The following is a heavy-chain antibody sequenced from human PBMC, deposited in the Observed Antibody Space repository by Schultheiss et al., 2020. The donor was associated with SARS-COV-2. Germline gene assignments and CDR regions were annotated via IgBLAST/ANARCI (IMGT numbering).Heavy chain of an antibody. CDR3: ARDRGYCSGGSCYSTPHFDY. CDR1: GGSISSGGYY. V-gene: IGHV4-61*08. D-gene: IGHD2-15*01. CDR2: IYYSGST. Sequence: SQTLSLTCTVSGGSISSGGYYWSWIRQHPGKGLEWIGYIYYSGSTNYNPSLKSRVTISVDTSKNQFSLKLSSVTAADTAVYYCARDRGYCSGGSCYSTPHFDYWGQGTLVTVSS. J-gene: IGHJ4*02.